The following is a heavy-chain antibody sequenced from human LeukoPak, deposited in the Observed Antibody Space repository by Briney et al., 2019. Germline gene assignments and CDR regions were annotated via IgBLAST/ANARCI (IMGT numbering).Heavy chain of an antibody. CDR2: IYYSGST. V-gene: IGHV4-59*01. CDR3: ARDTSPYDYGGNGGFDY. CDR1: GGSTSSYY. Sequence: SETLSLTCTVSGGSTSSYYWSWIRQPPGKGLEWIGYIYYSGSTNYNPSLKSRVTISVDTSKNQFSLKLSSVTAADTAVYYCARDTSPYDYGGNGGFDYWGQGTLVTVSS. D-gene: IGHD4-23*01. J-gene: IGHJ4*02.